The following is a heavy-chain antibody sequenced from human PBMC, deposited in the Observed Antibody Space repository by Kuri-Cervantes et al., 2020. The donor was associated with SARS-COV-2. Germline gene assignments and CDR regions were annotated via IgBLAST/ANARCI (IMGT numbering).Heavy chain of an antibody. CDR1: GFTFSSYA. CDR3: AKDVYQYSSGWYCYMDV. Sequence: GESLKISCAASGFTFSSYAMHWVRQVPGKGLEWVAVISYDGSNKYYADSVKGRFTISRDNSKNTLYLQMNSLRAEDTAVYYCAKDVYQYSSGWYCYMDVWGKGTTVTVSS. CDR2: ISYDGSNK. V-gene: IGHV3-30-3*01. D-gene: IGHD6-19*01. J-gene: IGHJ6*03.